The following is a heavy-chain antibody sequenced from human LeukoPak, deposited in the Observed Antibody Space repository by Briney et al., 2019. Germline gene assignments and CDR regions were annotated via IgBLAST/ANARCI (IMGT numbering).Heavy chain of an antibody. J-gene: IGHJ4*02. CDR1: GFTFSSYG. D-gene: IGHD2-15*01. V-gene: IGHV3-23*01. Sequence: PGGSLRLSCAASGFTFSSYGMSWVRQAPGKGLEWVSAISGSGGSTYYADSVKGRFTISSDNSKNTLYLQMNSLRAEDTAVYYCAKLKARVVAATPNYWGQGTLVTVSS. CDR2: ISGSGGST. CDR3: AKLKARVVAATPNY.